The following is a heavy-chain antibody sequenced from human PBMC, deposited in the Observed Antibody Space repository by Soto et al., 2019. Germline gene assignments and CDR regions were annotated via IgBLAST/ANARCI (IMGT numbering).Heavy chain of an antibody. CDR2: INHSGRT. CDR1: GGSFSAYY. J-gene: IGHJ5*02. V-gene: IGHV4-34*01. CDR3: ARGDFGDFAVGYNWFDP. Sequence: SETLSLTCAVYGGSFSAYYWSWIRQPPGKWLEWIGEINHSGRTNYSPSLKSRVTMSIDTSKNQFSLKLRSVTAADTAVYYCARGDFGDFAVGYNWFDPWGQGTLVTVSS. D-gene: IGHD4-17*01.